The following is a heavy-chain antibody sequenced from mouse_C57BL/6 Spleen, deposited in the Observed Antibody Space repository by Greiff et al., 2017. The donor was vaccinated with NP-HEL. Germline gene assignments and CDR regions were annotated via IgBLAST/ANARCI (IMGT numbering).Heavy chain of an antibody. Sequence: EVKVEESGGGLVQPGGSLKLSCAASGFTFSDYYMYWVRQTPEKRLEWVAYISNGGGSTYYPDTVKGRFTISRDNAKNTLYLQMSRLKSEDTAMYYCARRWLPYYAMDYWGQGTSVTVSS. J-gene: IGHJ4*01. V-gene: IGHV5-12*01. D-gene: IGHD2-3*01. CDR3: ARRWLPYYAMDY. CDR2: ISNGGGST. CDR1: GFTFSDYY.